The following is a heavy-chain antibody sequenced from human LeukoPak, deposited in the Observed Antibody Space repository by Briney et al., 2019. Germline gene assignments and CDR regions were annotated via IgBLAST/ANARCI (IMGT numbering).Heavy chain of an antibody. CDR3: AKGAGYSYGHGYFDY. V-gene: IGHV3-9*01. CDR1: GFTFDDYA. D-gene: IGHD5-18*01. CDR2: ISWNSGSI. Sequence: GRSLRLSCAASGFTFDDYAMHWVRQAPGKGLEWVSGISWNSGSIGYADSVKGRFTISRDNAKNSLYLQMNSLRAEDTALYYCAKGAGYSYGHGYFDYWGQGTLVTVSS. J-gene: IGHJ4*02.